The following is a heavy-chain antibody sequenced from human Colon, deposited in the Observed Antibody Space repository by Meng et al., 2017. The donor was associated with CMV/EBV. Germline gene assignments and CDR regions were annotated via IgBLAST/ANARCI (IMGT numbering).Heavy chain of an antibody. V-gene: IGHV1-2*02. CDR2: IKFNTGAQ. J-gene: IGHJ5*02. CDR3: ERVGGWIGSSSICGWFDP. D-gene: IGHD6-6*01. CDR1: GTTVTCYY. Sequence: SRDLVAIPGRSGYVPGKGSGTTVTCYYIPGVRQAPRQGLEWMGLIKFNTGAQKHAQKFQNRITMPRNTSINTVYMQLSGLRSDDTAVYYCERVGGWIGSSSICGWFDPWGQGTLVTVSS.